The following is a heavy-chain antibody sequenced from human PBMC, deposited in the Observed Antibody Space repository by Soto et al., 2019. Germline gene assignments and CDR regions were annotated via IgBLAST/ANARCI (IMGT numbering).Heavy chain of an antibody. CDR1: GGSISSSNW. CDR2: IYHGGST. J-gene: IGHJ6*04. V-gene: IGHV4-4*02. D-gene: IGHD3-10*01. Sequence: SETLSLTCAVSGGSISSSNWWSWVRQPPGKGLEWIGEIYHGGSTNYNPSLKSRVTISVDKSKNQFSLKLSSVTAADTAVYYCSYGSGSYYYYGMDVWGKGTKITVS. CDR3: SYGSGSYYYYGMDV.